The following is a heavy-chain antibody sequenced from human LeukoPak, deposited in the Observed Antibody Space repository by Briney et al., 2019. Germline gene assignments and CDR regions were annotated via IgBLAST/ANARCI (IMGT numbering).Heavy chain of an antibody. V-gene: IGHV4-59*08. CDR1: GGSISSYY. J-gene: IGHJ3*02. CDR2: IYYSGST. D-gene: IGHD6-19*01. Sequence: SETLYLTCTVSGGSISSYYWSWIRQPPGKGLEWIGYIYYSGSTNYNPSLKSRVTISVDTSKNQFFLKLSSVTAADTAVYYCAKPQWLGGDAFDIWGQGTMVTVSS. CDR3: AKPQWLGGDAFDI.